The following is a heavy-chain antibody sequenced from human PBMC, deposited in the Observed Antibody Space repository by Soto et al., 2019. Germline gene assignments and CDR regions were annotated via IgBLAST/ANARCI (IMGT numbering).Heavy chain of an antibody. D-gene: IGHD6-19*01. CDR2: IRSKANSYAT. V-gene: IGHV3-73*01. J-gene: IGHJ4*02. CDR1: GFTFSGSA. CDR3: TSPSIAVAGSDVRRDY. Sequence: EVQLVESGGGLVQPGGSLKLSCAASGFTFSGSAMHCVRQASGKGLEWVGRIRSKANSYATAYAASVKGRFTISRDDSKNTAYLQMNSLKTEDTAVYYCTSPSIAVAGSDVRRDYWGQGTLVTVSS.